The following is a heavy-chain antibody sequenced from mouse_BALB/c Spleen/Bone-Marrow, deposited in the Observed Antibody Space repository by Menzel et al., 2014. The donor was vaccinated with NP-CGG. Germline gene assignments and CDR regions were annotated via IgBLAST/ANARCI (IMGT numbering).Heavy chain of an antibody. CDR2: INPDSSTI. V-gene: IGHV4-1*02. D-gene: IGHD1-1*01. J-gene: IGHJ2*01. CDR3: ASLYYYGNFAY. Sequence: EVQLHQSGGGLVQPGGSLKLSCAASGFDFSRHWMSWVRQAPGKGLEWIGEINPDSSTINYTPSLKDKFIISRDNAKNTLSLQMSKMRSEDTALYYCASLYYYGNFAYWGQGTTLTVSS. CDR1: GFDFSRHW.